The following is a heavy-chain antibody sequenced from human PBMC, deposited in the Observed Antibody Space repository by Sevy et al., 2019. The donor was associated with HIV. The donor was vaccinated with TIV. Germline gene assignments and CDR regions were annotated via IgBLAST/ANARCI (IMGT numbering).Heavy chain of an antibody. J-gene: IGHJ4*02. CDR2: IKSITDGGAA. CDR1: GFDFANAW. CDR3: ARVPGYSSGWYDY. Sequence: GGSLRLSCTASGFDFANAWMNWVRQAPGKGLEWVGHIKSITDGGAADYAAPVKGRFTISRDNAKNSLYLQMNSLRAEDTAVYYCARVPGYSSGWYDYWGRGTLVTVSS. D-gene: IGHD6-19*01. V-gene: IGHV3-15*07.